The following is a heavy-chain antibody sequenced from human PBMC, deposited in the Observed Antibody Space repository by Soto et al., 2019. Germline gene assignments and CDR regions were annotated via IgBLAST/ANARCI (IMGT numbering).Heavy chain of an antibody. J-gene: IGHJ5*02. V-gene: IGHV4-31*03. D-gene: IGHD6-6*01. Sequence: QVQLQESGPGLVKISQTLSLTCTVSGASITSGGYYWSWIRHHPGKGLEWIVCIFYTYSGSTFYNPSLKSRATISVDTSKSQFALKLSSVTAADTAVYYCAREGGIAALHWFDPWGQGTMVTVSS. CDR1: GASITSGGYY. CDR3: AREGGIAALHWFDP. CDR2: IFYTYSGST.